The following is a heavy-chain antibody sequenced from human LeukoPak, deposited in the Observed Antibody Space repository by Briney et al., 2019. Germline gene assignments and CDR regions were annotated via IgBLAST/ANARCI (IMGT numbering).Heavy chain of an antibody. D-gene: IGHD6-19*01. Sequence: SETPSLTCTVSGGSISSYYWSWIRQPPGKGLEWIGYIYYSGTTNYNPSLKSRVTISVDTSKNQFSLKLSSATAADTAVYYCARDHSGPSYYFDYWGQGTLVTVSS. CDR1: GGSISSYY. CDR2: IYYSGTT. V-gene: IGHV4-59*01. J-gene: IGHJ4*02. CDR3: ARDHSGPSYYFDY.